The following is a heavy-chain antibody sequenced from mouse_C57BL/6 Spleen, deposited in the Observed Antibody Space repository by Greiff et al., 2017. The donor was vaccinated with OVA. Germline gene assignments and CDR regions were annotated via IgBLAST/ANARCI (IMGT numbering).Heavy chain of an antibody. D-gene: IGHD1-1*01. CDR3: ARSGYYGSSYEDY. CDR1: GYAFTNYL. V-gene: IGHV1-54*01. Sequence: VKLQESGAELVRPGTSVKVSCKASGYAFTNYLIEWVKQRPGQGLEWIGVINPGSGGTNYNEKFKGKATLTADKSSSTAYMQLSSLTSEDSAVYFCARSGYYGSSYEDYWGQGTTLTVSS. CDR2: INPGSGGT. J-gene: IGHJ2*01.